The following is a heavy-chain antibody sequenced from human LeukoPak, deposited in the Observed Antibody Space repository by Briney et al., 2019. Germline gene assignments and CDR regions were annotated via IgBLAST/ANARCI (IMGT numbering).Heavy chain of an antibody. CDR3: AKDFEESIVVVPAAINGFDY. J-gene: IGHJ4*02. D-gene: IGHD2-2*01. CDR2: ISYDGSNK. CDR1: GFTFSSYG. Sequence: GGALRLSCAASGFTFSSYGMHWVRQALGKGLEWVAVISYDGSNKYYADSVKGRFTISRDNFKSTLYLQMNSLRAENTAVYYCAKDFEESIVVVPAAINGFDYWGQGTLVTVSS. V-gene: IGHV3-30*18.